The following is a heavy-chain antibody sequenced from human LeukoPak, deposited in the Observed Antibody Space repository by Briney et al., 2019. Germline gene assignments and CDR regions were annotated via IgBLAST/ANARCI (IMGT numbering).Heavy chain of an antibody. CDR2: FDPEDGET. D-gene: IGHD4-17*01. V-gene: IGHV1-24*01. CDR1: GYTLTELS. CDR3: ATDLLGGDYVGFDY. Sequence: GASVTVSCKVSGYTLTELSMHWVRQAPGKGLEWMGGFDPEDGETIYAQKFQGRVTMTEDTSTDTAYMELSSLRSEDTAVYYCATDLLGGDYVGFDYWGRGTLVTVSS. J-gene: IGHJ4*02.